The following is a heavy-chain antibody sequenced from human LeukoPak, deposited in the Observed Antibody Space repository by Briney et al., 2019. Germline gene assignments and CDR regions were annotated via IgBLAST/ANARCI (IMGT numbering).Heavy chain of an antibody. J-gene: IGHJ4*02. CDR1: GFTFSSYG. V-gene: IGHV3-30*02. D-gene: IGHD2-15*01. CDR3: ARGQDIVVVVAATESFDY. Sequence: GGSLRLSCAASGFTFSSYGMHWVRQAPGKGLEWVAFIRYYGSNKYYADSVRGRFTISRDNSKNTLYLQMNSLRAEDTAVYYCARGQDIVVVVAATESFDYWGQGTLVTVSS. CDR2: IRYYGSNK.